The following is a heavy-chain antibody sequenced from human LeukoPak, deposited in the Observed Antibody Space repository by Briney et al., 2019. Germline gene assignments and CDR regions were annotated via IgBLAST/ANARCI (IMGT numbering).Heavy chain of an antibody. V-gene: IGHV3-23*01. D-gene: IGHD3-3*01. Sequence: SGGSLRLSCAASGFTFSNAWMNWVRQAPGRGLEWVSAINGSGGSTYYADSVKGRFTISRDNSKNTLYLQMNSLRAEDTAVYYCAKGGVFGVVIFIDYWGQGTLVTVSS. J-gene: IGHJ4*02. CDR2: INGSGGST. CDR1: GFTFSNAW. CDR3: AKGGVFGVVIFIDY.